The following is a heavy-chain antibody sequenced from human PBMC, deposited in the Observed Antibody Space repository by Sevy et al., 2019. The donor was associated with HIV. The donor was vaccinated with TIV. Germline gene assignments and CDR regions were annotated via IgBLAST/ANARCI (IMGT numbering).Heavy chain of an antibody. CDR3: ARPRANYVDHYFFYAMDV. V-gene: IGHV3-30-3*01. J-gene: IGHJ6*02. CDR1: GFAFSNYYA. D-gene: IGHD4-17*01. Sequence: GGSLRLSCAASGFAFSNYYAMHWVRQAPGKGLEWVALISYDGSDTYYADSVKGRFTVSRDNFKNTLFLQMNGLTTEDTAVYYCARPRANYVDHYFFYAMDVWGQGTTVTVSS. CDR2: ISYDGSDT.